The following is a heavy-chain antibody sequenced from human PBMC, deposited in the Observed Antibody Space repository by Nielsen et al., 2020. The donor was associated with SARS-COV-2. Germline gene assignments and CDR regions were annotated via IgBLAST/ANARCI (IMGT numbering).Heavy chain of an antibody. V-gene: IGHV3-23*01. CDR3: AKVAPTYIAAAAANY. Sequence: GESLKISCAASGFTFRNYAMSWVRQAPGKGLEWVSSINSAGDVTYYTGSVKGRFTVSRDNPKSMVYLQMHSLRVEDSALYYCAKVAPTYIAAAAANYWGQGIVVTVSS. CDR1: GFTFRNYA. D-gene: IGHD6-13*01. CDR2: INSAGDVT. J-gene: IGHJ4*02.